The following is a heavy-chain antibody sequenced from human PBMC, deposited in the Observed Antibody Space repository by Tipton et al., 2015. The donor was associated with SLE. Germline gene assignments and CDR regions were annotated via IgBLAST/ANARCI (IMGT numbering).Heavy chain of an antibody. J-gene: IGHJ4*02. D-gene: IGHD5-18*01. V-gene: IGHV3-9*01. CDR2: ISWNSGSI. CDR3: ARRGYSYGSYYFDY. Sequence: SLRLSCAASGFTFRSYGMHWVRQAPGKGLEWVSGISWNSGSIGYADSVKGRFTISRDNAKNSLYLQMNSLRAEDTAVYYCARRGYSYGSYYFDYWGQGTLVTVSS. CDR1: GFTFRSYG.